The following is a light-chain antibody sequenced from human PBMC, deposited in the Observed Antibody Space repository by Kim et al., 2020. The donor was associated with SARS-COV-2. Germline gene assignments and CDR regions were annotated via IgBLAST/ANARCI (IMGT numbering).Light chain of an antibody. CDR3: QAWDSSTVV. CDR2: QDN. V-gene: IGLV3-1*01. J-gene: IGLJ2*01. Sequence: ASPGQTASITCSGDKLGDKYACWYQKKPGQSPVLVIYQDNKRPSGIPGRFSGSNSGNTATLTISGTQAMDEADYYCQAWDSSTVVFGGGTKLTVL. CDR1: KLGDKY.